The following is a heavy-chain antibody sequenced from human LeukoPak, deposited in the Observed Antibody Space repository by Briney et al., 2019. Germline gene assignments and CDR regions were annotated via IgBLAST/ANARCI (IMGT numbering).Heavy chain of an antibody. CDR3: ARQGGSQRFDP. CDR2: IYYSGST. CDR1: GYSISSGYY. Sequence: SETLSLTCAVSGYSISSGYYWGWIRQPPGKGLEWIGSIYYSGSTYYNPSLKSRVTISVDTSKNQFSLKLSSVTAADTAVYYCARQGGSQRFDPWGQGTLVTVSS. J-gene: IGHJ5*02. D-gene: IGHD3-16*01. V-gene: IGHV4-38-2*01.